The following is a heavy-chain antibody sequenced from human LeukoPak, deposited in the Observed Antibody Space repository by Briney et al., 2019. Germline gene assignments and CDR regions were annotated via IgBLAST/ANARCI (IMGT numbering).Heavy chain of an antibody. CDR3: ARDYGGKLDY. CDR2: IYYSGST. D-gene: IGHD4-23*01. CDR1: ADSISPYY. Sequence: TPSETLSLTCTVSADSISPYYWSWIRQPPGKGLEWLGYIYYSGSTHYNPSLMGRLTISVDTSKNQFSLTLTSVTEADTAVYYCARDYGGKLDYWGHGTLVTVSS. J-gene: IGHJ4*01. V-gene: IGHV4-59*01.